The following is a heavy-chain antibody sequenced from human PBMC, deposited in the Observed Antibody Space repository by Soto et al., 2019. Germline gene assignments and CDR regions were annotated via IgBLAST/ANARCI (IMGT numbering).Heavy chain of an antibody. V-gene: IGHV3-23*01. CDR3: ARLLRGTWFGDD. CDR2: TSDGST. D-gene: IGHD3-16*01. Sequence: VQLLGSGGGSVQPGGSLRLSCAASGFTFSNYGMTWVRQAPGKGLEWLSATSDGSTFYRESVKGRFTMSRDDSTSMLLLQMSSLRAEDTAAYYCARLLRGTWFGDDWGQGILVSVSS. J-gene: IGHJ4*02. CDR1: GFTFSNYG.